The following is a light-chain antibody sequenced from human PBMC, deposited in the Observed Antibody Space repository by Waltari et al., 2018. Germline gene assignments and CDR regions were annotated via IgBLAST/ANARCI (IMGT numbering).Light chain of an antibody. Sequence: QSALTQPRSVSGSPGQSVTISCPGTSRDVGGNHYVSWFQQHPGKVPKLLNYDVSERPSDVPDRFSGSKSANTASLTISGLQTEDEADYYCCSFAGSYTFVFGTGTRVTVL. CDR1: SRDVGGNHY. V-gene: IGLV2-11*01. CDR3: CSFAGSYTFV. J-gene: IGLJ1*01. CDR2: DVS.